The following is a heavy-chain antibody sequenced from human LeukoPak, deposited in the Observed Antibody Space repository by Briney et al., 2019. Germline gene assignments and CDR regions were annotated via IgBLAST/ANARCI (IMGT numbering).Heavy chain of an antibody. CDR3: ARGARYFDWLFSR. V-gene: IGHV4-59*01. D-gene: IGHD3-9*01. Sequence: PSETLSLTCTVSGGSISSYYWSWIRQPPGKGLEWSGYIYYSGSTNYNPSLKSRVTISVDTSKNQFSLKLSSVTAADTAVYYCARGARYFDWLFSRWGQGTLVTVSS. CDR2: IYYSGST. CDR1: GGSISSYY. J-gene: IGHJ4*02.